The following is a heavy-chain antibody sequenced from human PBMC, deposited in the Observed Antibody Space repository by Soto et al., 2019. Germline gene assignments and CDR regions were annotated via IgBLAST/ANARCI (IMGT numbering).Heavy chain of an antibody. CDR3: ARDRPNLF. Sequence: PVGSLRLSCAASGFTFSNYNMNWVRQAPGKGLEWVSYISSSGTTIYYADSVKGRFTISRDNAKNSLYLQMNSLRDEDTAVYYCARDRPNLFWGQGTLVTVSS. CDR2: ISSSGTTI. V-gene: IGHV3-48*02. D-gene: IGHD3-10*01. J-gene: IGHJ4*02. CDR1: GFTFSNYN.